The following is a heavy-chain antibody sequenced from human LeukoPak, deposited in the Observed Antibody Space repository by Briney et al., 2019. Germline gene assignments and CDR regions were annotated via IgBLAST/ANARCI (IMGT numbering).Heavy chain of an antibody. Sequence: GGSLRLSCAASGFTFSSYAMNWVRQAPGKGLEWVSTIGGSGGSTYYADSVKGRFTISRDNSKNTLYLQMNSLRAEDTAVYYCAKDSTEYYDSSGYYPGYFDYWGQGTLVTVSS. CDR2: IGGSGGST. J-gene: IGHJ4*02. CDR3: AKDSTEYYDSSGYYPGYFDY. CDR1: GFTFSSYA. V-gene: IGHV3-23*01. D-gene: IGHD3-22*01.